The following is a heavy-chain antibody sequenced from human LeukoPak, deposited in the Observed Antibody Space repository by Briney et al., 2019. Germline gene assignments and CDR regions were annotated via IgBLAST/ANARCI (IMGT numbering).Heavy chain of an antibody. V-gene: IGHV4-38-2*02. J-gene: IGHJ4*02. CDR2: IYHSGST. CDR1: GYSISSGYY. D-gene: IGHD5-12*01. Sequence: SETLSLTCTVSGYSISSGYYWGWIRQPPGRGLEWIGSIYHSGSTYYNPSLKSRVTISVDTSKNQFSLKLSSVTAADTAVYYCARASSGYDLGYWGQGTLVTVSS. CDR3: ARASSGYDLGY.